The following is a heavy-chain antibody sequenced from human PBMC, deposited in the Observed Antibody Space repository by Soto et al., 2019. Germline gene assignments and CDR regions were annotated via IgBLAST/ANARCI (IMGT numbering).Heavy chain of an antibody. J-gene: IGHJ4*02. D-gene: IGHD6-19*01. Sequence: SLTCTVSGGSISSYYWSWIRQPPGKGLEWIGEIYHSGSTNYNPSLKSRVTISVDTSKNQFSLNLSSVTAADTAVYYCLSARFDYWGQGTLVTVSS. V-gene: IGHV4-59*12. CDR1: GGSISSYY. CDR3: LSARFDY. CDR2: IYHSGST.